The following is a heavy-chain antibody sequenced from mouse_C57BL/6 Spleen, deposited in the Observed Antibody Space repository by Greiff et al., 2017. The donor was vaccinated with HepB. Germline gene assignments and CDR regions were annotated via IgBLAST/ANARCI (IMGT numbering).Heavy chain of an antibody. Sequence: VQLQQSGPELVKPGASVKMSCKASGYTFTDYNMHWVKQSHGKSLEWIGYINPNNGGTSYNQKFKGKATLTVNKSSSTAYMELRSLTSEDSAVYYCARSYGSSYWFAYWGQGTLVTVSA. J-gene: IGHJ3*01. V-gene: IGHV1-22*01. CDR2: INPNNGGT. D-gene: IGHD1-1*01. CDR1: GYTFTDYN. CDR3: ARSYGSSYWFAY.